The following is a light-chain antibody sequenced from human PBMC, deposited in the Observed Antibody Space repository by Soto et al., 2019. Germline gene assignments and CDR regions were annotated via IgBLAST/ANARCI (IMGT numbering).Light chain of an antibody. V-gene: IGLV1-44*01. J-gene: IGLJ2*01. CDR1: SSNIGSNT. CDR3: AAWDASLNGVV. Sequence: QSVLTQPPSASGTPGQRVTISCSGSSSNIGSNTVNWYQQLPGTAPKLLIYSNNQRPSGVPDRFSGSKSGTSASLAISGLQSDDEADSYCAAWDASLNGVVFGGGTKVTV. CDR2: SNN.